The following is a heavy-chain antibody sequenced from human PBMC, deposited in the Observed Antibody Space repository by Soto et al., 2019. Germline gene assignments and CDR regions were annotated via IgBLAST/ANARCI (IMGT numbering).Heavy chain of an antibody. V-gene: IGHV4-59*01. CDR1: CPSISCYY. D-gene: IGHD6-19*01. CDR3: ARQQWLVLNAFDI. CDR2: IYYSGST. Sequence: SATLSLTSTVSCPSISCYYWSWIRQPPGKGLEWIGYIYYSGSTNYNPSLKSRVTISVDTSKNQFSLKLSSVTAADTAVYYCARQQWLVLNAFDIWGQGTMVT. J-gene: IGHJ3*02.